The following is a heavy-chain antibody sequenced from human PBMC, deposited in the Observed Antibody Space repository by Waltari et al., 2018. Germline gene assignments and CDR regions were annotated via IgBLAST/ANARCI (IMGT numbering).Heavy chain of an antibody. CDR2: INHSGST. Sequence: VQLQQWGAGLLKPSETLSLTCAVYGGSFSGYYWSWIRQPPGKGLGWIGEINHSGSTNYNPSLKSRVTISVDTSKNQFSLKLSSVTAADTAVYYCAAGRDSGGFDYWGQGTLVTVSS. D-gene: IGHD2-15*01. CDR1: GGSFSGYY. V-gene: IGHV4-34*01. J-gene: IGHJ4*02. CDR3: AAGRDSGGFDY.